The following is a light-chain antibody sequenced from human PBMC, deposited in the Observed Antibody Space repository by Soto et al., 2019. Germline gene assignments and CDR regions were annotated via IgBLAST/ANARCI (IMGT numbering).Light chain of an antibody. CDR1: QSVSSSY. J-gene: IGKJ1*01. CDR3: QQYGRSRT. V-gene: IGKV3-20*01. CDR2: GAS. Sequence: IVMTQPPATLSVSPGERATLSCRASQSVSSSYLAWYQQKPGQAPRLLIYGASSRATGIPDRFSGSGSGTDFTLTISRLEPEDFAVYYCQQYGRSRTFGQGTKVDIK.